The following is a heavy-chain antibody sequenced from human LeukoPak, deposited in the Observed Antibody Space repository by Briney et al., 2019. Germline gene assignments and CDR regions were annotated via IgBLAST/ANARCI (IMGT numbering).Heavy chain of an antibody. CDR2: IRSSSRTI. CDR1: GFTFSSYS. CDR3: ARDGSGRVPEMSAPDY. J-gene: IGHJ4*02. D-gene: IGHD3-10*01. Sequence: GGSLRLSCAASGFTFSSYSMNWVRQAPGKGLEWVSYIRSSSRTIYYADSVKGRLTISRDNAKNSLFLQMNSLRAEDTVVYYCARDGSGRVPEMSAPDYWGQGTLVTVSS. V-gene: IGHV3-48*01.